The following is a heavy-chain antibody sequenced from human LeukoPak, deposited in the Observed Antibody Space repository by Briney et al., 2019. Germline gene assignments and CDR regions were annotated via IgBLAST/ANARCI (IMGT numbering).Heavy chain of an antibody. CDR2: ISYDGSNK. Sequence: GGSLRLSCAASGFTFSSYGMHWVRQAPGKGLEWVAVISYDGSNKYYADSVKGRFTISRDNSKNTLYLQMNSLRAEDTAVYYCAKGSGDGYNYGYWGQGTLATVSS. V-gene: IGHV3-30*18. J-gene: IGHJ4*02. CDR1: GFTFSSYG. CDR3: AKGSGDGYNYGY. D-gene: IGHD5-24*01.